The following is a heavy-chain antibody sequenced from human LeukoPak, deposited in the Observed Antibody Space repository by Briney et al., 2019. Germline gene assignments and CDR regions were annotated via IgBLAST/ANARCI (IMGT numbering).Heavy chain of an antibody. D-gene: IGHD3-10*01. CDR3: ASLSYYGSGSYHLDY. V-gene: IGHV3-21*01. J-gene: IGHJ4*02. CDR2: ISSSSSYI. CDR1: GFTFSSYS. Sequence: PWGSLRLSCAASGFTFSSYSMNWVRQAPGKGLEWVSSISSSSSYIYYADSVKGRFTISRDNAKNSLYLQMNSLRAEDTAVYYCASLSYYGSGSYHLDYWGQGTLVTVSS.